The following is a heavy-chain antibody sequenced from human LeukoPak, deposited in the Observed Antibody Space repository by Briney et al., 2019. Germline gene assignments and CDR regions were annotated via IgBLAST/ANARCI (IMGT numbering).Heavy chain of an antibody. V-gene: IGHV7-4-1*02. Sequence: AAVKVSCKASGYTFTRYGGSWGREAPGQGREWVGWIYTNTGNPTYAQGFTGRFVFSLDTSVSTAYLQISSLKAEDTAVYYCARGDRLSSGWYSHWFDPWGQGTLVTVSS. CDR3: ARGDRLSSGWYSHWFDP. J-gene: IGHJ5*02. CDR1: GYTFTRYG. CDR2: IYTNTGNP. D-gene: IGHD6-19*01.